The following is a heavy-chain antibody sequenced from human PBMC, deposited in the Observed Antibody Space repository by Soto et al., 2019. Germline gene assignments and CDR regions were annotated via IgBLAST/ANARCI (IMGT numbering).Heavy chain of an antibody. CDR2: INHSGST. D-gene: IGHD6-19*01. J-gene: IGHJ4*02. CDR1: TGSIFSNSYY. Sequence: SSETLSLTCNVSTGSIFSNSYYWGWIRQPPGKGLEWIATINHSGSTYHNPSLKSRVTISVDTSKNQFSLILRSVTAADTAVYYCARRYAPRYSSGDNHFDLWGQGTLVTVSS. CDR3: ARRYAPRYSSGDNHFDL. V-gene: IGHV4-39*01.